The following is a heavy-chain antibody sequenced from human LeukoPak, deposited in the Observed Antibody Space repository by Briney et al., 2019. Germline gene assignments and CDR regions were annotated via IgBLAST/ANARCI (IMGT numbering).Heavy chain of an antibody. J-gene: IGHJ4*02. D-gene: IGHD2-2*01. CDR3: AREHQLAWDY. Sequence: PSETLSLTCTVSGGSINPYYWNWIRQPPGKGLEWIGYIYYTGSTNYNPSLKSRVTMSLDTSRNRFSLELSSVTAADTAVYYCAREHQLAWDYWGQGSLVTVSS. V-gene: IGHV4-59*01. CDR2: IYYTGST. CDR1: GGSINPYY.